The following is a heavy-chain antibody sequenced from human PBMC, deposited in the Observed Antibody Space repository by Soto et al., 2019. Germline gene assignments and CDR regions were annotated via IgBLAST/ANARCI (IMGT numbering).Heavy chain of an antibody. CDR3: ATGSFTSTGGRIGYHYNAMDV. CDR2: IIPIFGPA. J-gene: IGHJ6*02. D-gene: IGHD1-1*01. CDR1: GGTFSSHS. V-gene: IGHV1-69*13. Sequence: SVKVSCKSSGGTFSSHSINWVRQAPGQGLEWMGGIIPIFGPANFAKKFQGRVSITADESTTTAYMELSSLTSEDTAVYYCATGSFTSTGGRIGYHYNAMDVWGQGTTVTVSS.